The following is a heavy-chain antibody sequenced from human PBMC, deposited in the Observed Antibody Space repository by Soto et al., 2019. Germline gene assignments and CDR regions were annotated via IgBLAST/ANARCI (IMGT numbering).Heavy chain of an antibody. CDR2: ISGSSSTI. D-gene: IGHD5-12*01. J-gene: IGHJ4*02. CDR1: GFTFSGYS. Sequence: EVQLVESGGGLVQPGGSLRLSCAASGFTFSGYSMNWVRQAPGKGLEWVSYISGSSSTIYYADSVKGRFTISRDNAKNSLYLQMNSLRAEDTAVYYCARRYSGYEDYWRQGTLVTVSS. V-gene: IGHV3-48*01. CDR3: ARRYSGYEDY.